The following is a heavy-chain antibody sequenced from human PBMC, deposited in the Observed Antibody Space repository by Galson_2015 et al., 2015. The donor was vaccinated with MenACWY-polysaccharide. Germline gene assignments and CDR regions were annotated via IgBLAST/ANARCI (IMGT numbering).Heavy chain of an antibody. J-gene: IGHJ3*02. Sequence: SLRLSCAASGFTFNTHWMHWVRQAPGKGLLWVSRINRDGSNTDYADSVKGRFTISRDNAKNTLFLQMNSLRAEDTAMYYCARSAWLDIWGQGTMVTVSS. CDR1: GFTFNTHW. D-gene: IGHD6-25*01. V-gene: IGHV3-74*01. CDR2: INRDGSNT. CDR3: ARSAWLDI.